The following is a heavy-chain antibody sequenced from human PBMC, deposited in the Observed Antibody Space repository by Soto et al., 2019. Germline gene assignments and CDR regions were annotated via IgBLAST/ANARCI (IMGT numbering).Heavy chain of an antibody. CDR3: TRERILDENWFDP. CDR2: IYYSGST. D-gene: IGHD3-3*01. CDR1: GGSISSGGYY. V-gene: IGHV4-31*03. Sequence: QVQLQESGPGLVKPSQTLSLTCTVSGGSISSGGYYWSWIRQHPGKGLEWIGYIYYSGSTYYNPSLKSRVTISVDTSKNQFSLKLSSVTAADTAVYYCTRERILDENWFDPWGQGTLVTVSS. J-gene: IGHJ5*02.